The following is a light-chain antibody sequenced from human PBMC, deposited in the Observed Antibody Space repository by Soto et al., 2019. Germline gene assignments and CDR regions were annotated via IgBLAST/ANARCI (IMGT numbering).Light chain of an antibody. V-gene: IGKV3-20*01. J-gene: IGKJ4*01. CDR3: QQYGNLPLT. CDR1: QTITT. Sequence: IVLTQSPCTLSLSPLERATLSFRAIQTITTLSWYQRKPGQAPRLLIYRVSSRATGVPDRFSGSGSGTDYTLTISRLEPEDFAVYYCQQYGNLPLTFGGGTKVDIK. CDR2: RVS.